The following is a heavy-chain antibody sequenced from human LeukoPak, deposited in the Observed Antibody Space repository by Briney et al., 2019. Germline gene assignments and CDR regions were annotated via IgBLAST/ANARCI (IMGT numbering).Heavy chain of an antibody. Sequence: GASVKVSCKASGYTFTSYAMNWVRQAPGQGLEWMGWINTNTGNPTYAQGFTGRFVFSLDASVSTAYLQISSLKAEDTAVYYCASRKSADRDDAFDIWGQGTMVTVSS. CDR3: ASRKSADRDDAFDI. V-gene: IGHV7-4-1*02. CDR1: GYTFTSYA. CDR2: INTNTGNP. J-gene: IGHJ3*02.